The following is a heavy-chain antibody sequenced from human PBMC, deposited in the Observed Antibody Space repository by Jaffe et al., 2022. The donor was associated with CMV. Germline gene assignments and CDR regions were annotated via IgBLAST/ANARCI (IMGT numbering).Heavy chain of an antibody. CDR2: ISWNSGSI. Sequence: EVQLVESGGGLVQPGRSLRLSCAASGFTFDDYAMHWVRQAPGKGLEWVSGISWNSGSIGYADSVKGRFTISRDNAKNSLYLQMNSLRAEDTALYYCAKDTRDSSGWYDDYYYGMDVWGQGTTVTVSS. V-gene: IGHV3-9*01. CDR3: AKDTRDSSGWYDDYYYGMDV. D-gene: IGHD6-19*01. J-gene: IGHJ6*02. CDR1: GFTFDDYA.